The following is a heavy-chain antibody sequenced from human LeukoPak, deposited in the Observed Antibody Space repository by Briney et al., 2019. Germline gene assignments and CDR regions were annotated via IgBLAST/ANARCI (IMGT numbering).Heavy chain of an antibody. CDR2: IRQDGGEK. Sequence: HPGGSLRLSCSVSGFTFTDYWMNWVRQAPGKGLDWVASIRQDGGEKSYVDSVKGRFTISRDNTKNSLYLQINSLRAEDTAVYYCARDGTAAGLYFDLWGQGTLVTVSS. CDR3: ARDGTAAGLYFDL. V-gene: IGHV3-7*01. J-gene: IGHJ4*01. CDR1: GFTFTDYW. D-gene: IGHD6-13*01.